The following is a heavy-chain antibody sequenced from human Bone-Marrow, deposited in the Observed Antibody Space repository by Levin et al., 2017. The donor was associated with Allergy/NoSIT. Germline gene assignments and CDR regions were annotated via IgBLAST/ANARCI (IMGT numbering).Heavy chain of an antibody. Sequence: GGSLRLSCAASGFTFSSYSMNWVRQAPGKGLEWVSSISSSSSYIYYADSVKGRFTISRDNAKNSLYLQMNSLRAEDTAVYYCARDRCSSTSCYGEISDWFDPWGQGTLVTVSS. CDR2: ISSSSSYI. D-gene: IGHD2-2*01. V-gene: IGHV3-21*01. J-gene: IGHJ5*02. CDR3: ARDRCSSTSCYGEISDWFDP. CDR1: GFTFSSYS.